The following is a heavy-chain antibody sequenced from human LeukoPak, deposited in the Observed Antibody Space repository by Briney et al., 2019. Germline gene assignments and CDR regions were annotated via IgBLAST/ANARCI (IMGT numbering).Heavy chain of an antibody. D-gene: IGHD1-7*01. V-gene: IGHV1-69*05. CDR3: ARGMTGTNPLDY. J-gene: IGHJ4*02. CDR2: IIPMFGTV. CDR1: GGTFSSYA. Sequence: ASVKVSCKASGGTFSSYAISWVRQAPGQGLEWMGGIIPMFGTVNYAQKFQGRVTITTDESTSTACMELSSLRSEDTAVYYCARGMTGTNPLDYWGQGTLVTVSS.